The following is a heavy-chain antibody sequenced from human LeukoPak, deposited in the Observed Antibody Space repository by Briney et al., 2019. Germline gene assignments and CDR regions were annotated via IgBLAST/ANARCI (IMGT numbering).Heavy chain of an antibody. CDR3: AKDRGRTWVQVAN. V-gene: IGHV3-23*01. CDR1: GFTFSSDA. Sequence: QPGGSLRLSCIGTGFTFSSDAMGWVRQAPGEGLEWVSGISGSGGGTYYADSVKGRFTISRDDSKNTLYLQMNSLRVEDTAVYYCAKDRGRTWVQVANWGQGTLVTVSS. D-gene: IGHD2-15*01. J-gene: IGHJ4*02. CDR2: ISGSGGGT.